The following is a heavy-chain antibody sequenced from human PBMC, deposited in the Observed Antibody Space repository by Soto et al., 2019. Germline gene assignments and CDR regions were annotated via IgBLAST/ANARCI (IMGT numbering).Heavy chain of an antibody. CDR1: GVSITTSSCF. Sequence: SETLSLTCPVSGVSITTSSCFWGWIRQPPGKGLEWIGSVYYSGSTYYNPSLKSRVTISVDTSKNQFSLKLTSVTAADTAVYYCANTFRGDYYFFQHWGQGTLVTVSS. D-gene: IGHD2-21*02. CDR3: ANTFRGDYYFFQH. V-gene: IGHV4-39*01. J-gene: IGHJ1*01. CDR2: VYYSGST.